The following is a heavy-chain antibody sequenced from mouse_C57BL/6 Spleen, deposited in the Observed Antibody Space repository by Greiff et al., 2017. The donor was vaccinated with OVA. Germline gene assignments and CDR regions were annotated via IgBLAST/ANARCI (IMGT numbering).Heavy chain of an antibody. J-gene: IGHJ3*01. CDR1: GYTFTSYW. V-gene: IGHV1-61*01. CDR3: ATPGDYYDYDEGFAY. CDR2: IYPSDSET. D-gene: IGHD2-4*01. Sequence: VQLQQPGAELVRPGSSVKLSCKASGYTFTSYWLDWVKQRPGQGLEWIGNIYPSDSETHYNHKFKDKATLTVDKSSSPAYMQLSSLTSEDSAVYYCATPGDYYDYDEGFAYWGQGTLVTVSA.